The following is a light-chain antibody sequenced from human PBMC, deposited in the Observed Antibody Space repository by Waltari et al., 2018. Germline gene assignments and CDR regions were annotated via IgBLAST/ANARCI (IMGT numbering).Light chain of an antibody. CDR1: VLAKKY. V-gene: IGLV3-27*01. Sequence: TQPSSVSLSPGQTANITCSGNVLAKKYGRWLQQKPGQAPMLLIYRDNARPSGIPERFSGSSSGTTVTLTISGAHVEDEADYYCYSVSANSWVFGGGTRLTVL. CDR2: RDN. J-gene: IGLJ3*02. CDR3: YSVSANSWV.